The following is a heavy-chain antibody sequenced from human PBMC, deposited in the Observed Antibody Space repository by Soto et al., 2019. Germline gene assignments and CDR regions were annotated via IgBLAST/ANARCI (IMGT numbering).Heavy chain of an antibody. CDR1: GFTFSSYA. D-gene: IGHD1-26*01. J-gene: IGHJ4*02. CDR3: AKRGSGTYYID. Sequence: EVQLLESGGGLVRPGGSLRLSCAASGFTFSSYAMNWVRQAPGKGLEWVSTISGSGDSTYYADSVKGRFTISRDNSKNTLYLQMNSLRAEDTAVYYCAKRGSGTYYIDWGQGTLVTVSS. CDR2: ISGSGDST. V-gene: IGHV3-23*01.